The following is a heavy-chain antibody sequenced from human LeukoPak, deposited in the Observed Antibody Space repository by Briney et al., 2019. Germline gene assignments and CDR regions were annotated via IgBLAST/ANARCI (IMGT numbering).Heavy chain of an antibody. Sequence: SETLSLTCTVSGGSISSYYWSWIRQPPGKGLEWIGHIYYSGSTNYNPSLKSRVTISVGTSKNQFSLKLSSVTAADTAVYYCARVSEQVLRYFDWLADWYFDLWGRGTLVTVSS. CDR3: ARVSEQVLRYFDWLADWYFDL. J-gene: IGHJ2*01. D-gene: IGHD3-9*01. CDR1: GGSISSYY. V-gene: IGHV4-59*01. CDR2: IYYSGST.